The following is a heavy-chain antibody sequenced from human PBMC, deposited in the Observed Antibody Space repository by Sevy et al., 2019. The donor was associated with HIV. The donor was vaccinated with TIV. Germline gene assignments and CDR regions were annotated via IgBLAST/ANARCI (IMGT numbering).Heavy chain of an antibody. CDR1: GYTFTGYY. V-gene: IGHV1-2*02. J-gene: IGHJ5*02. CDR2: INPNSGGT. CDR3: ARERVYCSGGSCKPGGWFDP. Sequence: ASVKVSCKASGYTFTGYYMHWVRQAPGQGLEWMGWINPNSGGTNYAQRFQGRVTMTRDTSISTAYMGLSRLRSDDTAVYCCARERVYCSGGSCKPGGWFDPWGQGTLVTVSS. D-gene: IGHD2-15*01.